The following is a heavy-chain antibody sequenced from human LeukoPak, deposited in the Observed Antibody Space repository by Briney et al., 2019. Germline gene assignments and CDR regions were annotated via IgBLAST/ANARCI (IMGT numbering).Heavy chain of an antibody. V-gene: IGHV4-59*01. CDR2: IYYSGST. Sequence: PSETLSLTCTVSGGSISSYYWSWIRQPPGKGLEWIGYIYYSGSTNYNPSLKSRVTISVDTSKNQCSLKLSSVTAADTAVYYCARTTEAHSWRTRYYDYYMDVWGKGTTVTVSS. CDR1: GGSISSYY. J-gene: IGHJ6*03. D-gene: IGHD6-13*01. CDR3: ARTTEAHSWRTRYYDYYMDV.